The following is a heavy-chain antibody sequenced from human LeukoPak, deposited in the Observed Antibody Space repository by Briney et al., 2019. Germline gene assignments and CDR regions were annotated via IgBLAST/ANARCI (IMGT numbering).Heavy chain of an antibody. D-gene: IGHD3-22*01. V-gene: IGHV4-30-2*01. CDR3: ARSAPFITMIPIFDY. CDR2: IRHNGNT. J-gene: IGHJ4*02. CDR1: GGSVITGNYY. Sequence: PSETLSLTCTVSGGSVITGNYYWSWIRQPPGKGLEWIGYIRHNGNTYYSPSLQSRVTMSVDRSKNQFSLKVTSVTAADTAFYYCARSAPFITMIPIFDYWGQGALVFVSS.